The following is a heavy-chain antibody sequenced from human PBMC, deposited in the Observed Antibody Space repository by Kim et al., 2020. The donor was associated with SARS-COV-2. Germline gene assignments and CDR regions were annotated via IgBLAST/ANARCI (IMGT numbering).Heavy chain of an antibody. J-gene: IGHJ6*02. CDR2: ISGSGGST. V-gene: IGHV3-23*01. CDR3: AKRDLVSGYDQLTYYYYGMDV. CDR1: GFTFSSYA. Sequence: GGSLRLSCAASGFTFSSYAMSWVRQAPGKGLEWVSAISGSGGSTYYADSVKGRFTISRDNSKNTLYLQMNSLRAEDTAVYYCAKRDLVSGYDQLTYYYYGMDVWGQGTTVTVSS. D-gene: IGHD5-12*01.